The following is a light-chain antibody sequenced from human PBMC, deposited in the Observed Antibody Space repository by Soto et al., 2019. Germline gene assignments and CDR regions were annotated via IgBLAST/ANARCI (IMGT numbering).Light chain of an antibody. V-gene: IGLV1-51*01. Sequence: QSVLTQPPSVSAAPGQTVTISCSGSSSNVGHESVSWYQSLPGTAPKLLIYDNYKRPSGIPDRFSGSKSGTSATLGITGLQPGDGADYYCGTWDSTLNVWVFGGGPKLPVL. J-gene: IGLJ3*02. CDR3: GTWDSTLNVWV. CDR2: DNY. CDR1: SSNVGHES.